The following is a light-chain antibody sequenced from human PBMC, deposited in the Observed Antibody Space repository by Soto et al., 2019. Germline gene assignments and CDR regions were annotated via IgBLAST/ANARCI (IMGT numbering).Light chain of an antibody. V-gene: IGKV3-11*01. CDR1: QSVGGY. CDR3: HQSSNSPPLT. J-gene: IGKJ4*01. Sequence: EIVLTQSPATLSLSPGERATLSCRASQSVGGYLDWYQQKPGQAPRLLIYDASNRASGIPARFSGSGSGTDFTLTISSLEPEDLAVYYCHQSSNSPPLTFGGGTKVEIK. CDR2: DAS.